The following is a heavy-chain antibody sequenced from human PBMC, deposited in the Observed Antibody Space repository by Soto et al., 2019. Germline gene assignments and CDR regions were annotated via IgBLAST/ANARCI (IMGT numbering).Heavy chain of an antibody. CDR3: AILKRWPQLDDY. V-gene: IGHV1-8*01. CDR1: GYTFRSYD. Sequence: GXSVEVSFRGSGYTFRSYDINWGRQATGKGLEWMGWMNPNSGNTGYAQNFQGRVTMTRNTSISTAYMELSSLRSEDTAVYYCAILKRWPQLDDYWGQGTLVTVSS. D-gene: IGHD5-12*01. CDR2: MNPNSGNT. J-gene: IGHJ4*02.